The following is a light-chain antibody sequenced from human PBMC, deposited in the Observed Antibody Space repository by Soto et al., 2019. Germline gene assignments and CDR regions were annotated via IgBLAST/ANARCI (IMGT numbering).Light chain of an antibody. CDR3: TSYTSSFTHL. CDR2: EVS. CDR1: SSDVGGYNY. J-gene: IGLJ1*01. V-gene: IGLV2-14*01. Sequence: QSALTQPASVSGSPGQSITISCTGTSSDVGGYNYVSWYQQHPGKAPKLMIFEVSNRPSGVSNRFSGSKSGNTASLTISGLQTEDEADYYCTSYTSSFTHLFGAGNKVTVL.